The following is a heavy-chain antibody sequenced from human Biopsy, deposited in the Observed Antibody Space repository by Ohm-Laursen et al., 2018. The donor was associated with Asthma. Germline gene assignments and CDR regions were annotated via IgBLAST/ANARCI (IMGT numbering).Heavy chain of an antibody. CDR1: GFTFSNYA. Sequence: SLRLSCAASGFTFSNYAMTWVRQAPGKGLEWVSAISGGGGGTKYADSVKGRFTISRDNSKNTLSLQMSILRAEDTALYYCAKDLSKAVGGSNDYYYGMDVWGQGTTVTVS. CDR2: ISGGGGGT. J-gene: IGHJ6*02. V-gene: IGHV3-23*01. D-gene: IGHD6-19*01. CDR3: AKDLSKAVGGSNDYYYGMDV.